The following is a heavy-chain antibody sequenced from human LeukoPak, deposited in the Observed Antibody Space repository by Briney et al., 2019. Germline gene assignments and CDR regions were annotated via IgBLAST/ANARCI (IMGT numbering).Heavy chain of an antibody. CDR1: GYTFTSYG. CDR2: ISGHNGHT. Sequence: ASVEVSCKASGYTFTSYGINWVRQAPGQGLEWMGRISGHNGHTNYVQKMQGRVTMTTDTSTNTAYMELRNLTSDDTAVYYCARGPGIAVAGVFDYWGQGSLVTVSS. J-gene: IGHJ4*02. CDR3: ARGPGIAVAGVFDY. D-gene: IGHD6-19*01. V-gene: IGHV1-18*04.